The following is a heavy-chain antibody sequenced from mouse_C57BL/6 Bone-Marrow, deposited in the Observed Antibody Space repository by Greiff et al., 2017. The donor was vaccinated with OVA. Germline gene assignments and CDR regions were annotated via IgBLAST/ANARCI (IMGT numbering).Heavy chain of an antibody. D-gene: IGHD1-1*01. CDR1: GYTFTSYD. Sequence: QVQLQQSGPELVKPGASVKLSCKASGYTFTSYDINWVKQRPGQGLEWIGWIYPRDGSTTYNEKFKGKATLTVDTSSSTAYMELHSLTSEDSAVYYCARREGYYYGSSYGYFDYWGQGTTLTVSS. CDR3: ARREGYYYGSSYGYFDY. CDR2: IYPRDGST. J-gene: IGHJ2*01. V-gene: IGHV1-85*01.